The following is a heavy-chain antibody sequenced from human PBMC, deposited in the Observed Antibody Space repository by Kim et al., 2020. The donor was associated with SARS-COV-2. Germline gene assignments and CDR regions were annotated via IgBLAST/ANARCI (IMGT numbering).Heavy chain of an antibody. Sequence: ASVKVSCKASGYTFTRFAMHWVRQAPGQRLEWMGWINAGNGNTKYSQKFQGRGTITRDTSGSTAYMGLRSLRSEDPAVYYCARDRQYSSSWYGAFDIWGQETILTVSS. CDR1: GYTFTRFA. CDR2: INAGNGNT. D-gene: IGHD6-13*01. J-gene: IGHJ3*02. CDR3: ARDRQYSSSWYGAFDI. V-gene: IGHV1-3*01.